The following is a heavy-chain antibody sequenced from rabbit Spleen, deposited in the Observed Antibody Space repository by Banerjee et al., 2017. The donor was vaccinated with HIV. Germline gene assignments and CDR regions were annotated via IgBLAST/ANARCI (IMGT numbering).Heavy chain of an antibody. D-gene: IGHD2-1*01. CDR3: ARGSATMTMVITGYYLSL. J-gene: IGHJ4*01. Sequence: QSLEESGGDLVKPGASLTLTCTASGFSFSSSDYMCWVRQAPGKGLEWISCIAGDSSGFTYSATWAKGRFTCSKTSSTTVTLQMTSLTVADTATFFCARGSATMTMVITGYYLSLRGPGTLVTVS. CDR2: IAGDSSGFT. V-gene: IGHV1S40*01. CDR1: GFSFSSSDY.